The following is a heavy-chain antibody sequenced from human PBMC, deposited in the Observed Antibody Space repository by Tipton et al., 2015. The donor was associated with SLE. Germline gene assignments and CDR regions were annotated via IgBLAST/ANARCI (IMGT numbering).Heavy chain of an antibody. Sequence: TLSLTCTVSGGSISGHYWSWIRQPPGKGLEWVGYIYSSGSATYNPSLKSRVTMSVDMSKNQFSLKLTSVTAADTAVYYCGRFDALGQGTLVTVSS. CDR3: GRFDA. CDR2: IYSSGSA. V-gene: IGHV4-59*11. CDR1: GGSISGHY. J-gene: IGHJ5*02.